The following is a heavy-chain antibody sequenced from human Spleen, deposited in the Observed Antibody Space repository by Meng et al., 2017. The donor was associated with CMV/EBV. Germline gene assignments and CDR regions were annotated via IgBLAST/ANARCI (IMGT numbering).Heavy chain of an antibody. D-gene: IGHD3-10*01. CDR1: GFTFSNAW. V-gene: IGHV3-15*01. CDR3: TTESPWFGELSFDY. Sequence: EVQLVESGGGLVKPGXSLRLSCAASGFTFSNAWMSWVRQAPGKGREWVGRIKSKTDGGTTDYAAPVKGRFTISRDDSKNTLYLQMNSLKTEDTAVYYCTTESPWFGELSFDYWGQGTLVTVSS. CDR2: IKSKTDGGTT. J-gene: IGHJ4*02.